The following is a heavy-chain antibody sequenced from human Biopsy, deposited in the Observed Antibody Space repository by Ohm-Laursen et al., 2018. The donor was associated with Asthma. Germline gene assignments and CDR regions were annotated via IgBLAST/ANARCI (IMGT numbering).Heavy chain of an antibody. CDR2: VYYSGST. CDR1: GGSINNFY. V-gene: IGHV4-59*01. CDR3: ARGVDRVTGLLDHFDS. Sequence: SETLSLTCTVSGGSINNFYWSWTRQPPGKGLESIGHVYYSGSTNYNPSLKSRVTISIDASKNQFSLKLTYVTAADTAVYYCARGVDRVTGLLDHFDSWGQGTLVTVSS. J-gene: IGHJ4*02. D-gene: IGHD2-21*02.